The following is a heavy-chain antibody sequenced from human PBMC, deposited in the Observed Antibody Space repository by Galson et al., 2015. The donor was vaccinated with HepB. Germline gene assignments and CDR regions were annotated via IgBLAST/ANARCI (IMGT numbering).Heavy chain of an antibody. CDR1: GFTFSSYA. CDR2: ISYDGSNK. D-gene: IGHD3-16*02. J-gene: IGHJ4*02. V-gene: IGHV3-30*14. Sequence: SLRLSCAASGFTFSSYAMHWVRQAPGKGLEWVAVISYDGSNKYYADSVKGRFTISRDNSKNTLYLQMNSLRAEDTAVYYCARANDYVWGSYRYTADYWGQGTLVTVSS. CDR3: ARANDYVWGSYRYTADY.